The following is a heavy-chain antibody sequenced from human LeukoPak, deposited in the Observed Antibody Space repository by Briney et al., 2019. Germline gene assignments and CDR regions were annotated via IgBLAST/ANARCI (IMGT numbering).Heavy chain of an antibody. CDR1: GGSISSYY. D-gene: IGHD6-19*01. CDR2: IYYSGST. J-gene: IGHJ4*02. Sequence: LETLSLTCTVSGGSISSYYWSWIRQPPGKGLEWIGYIYYSGSTNYNPSLKSRVTISVDTSKNQFSLKLSSVTAADTAVYYCARKQWLALDAFDYWGQGTLVTVSS. V-gene: IGHV4-59*12. CDR3: ARKQWLALDAFDY.